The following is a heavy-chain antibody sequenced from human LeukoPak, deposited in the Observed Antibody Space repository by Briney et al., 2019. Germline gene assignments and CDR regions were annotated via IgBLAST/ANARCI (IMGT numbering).Heavy chain of an antibody. J-gene: IGHJ5*02. D-gene: IGHD2-2*02. CDR1: GDTFSSHT. CDR3: ARGYCTSTTCYMYNWLDP. Sequence: ASVKVSCKASGDTFSSHTINWVRQAPGQGLEWMGRIIPFIGVTKYAQKFQARVTITADKSTSTAYMEPSKDTAVYSCARGYCTSTTCYMYNWLDPWGQGTLVTVSS. V-gene: IGHV1-69*02. CDR2: IIPFIGVT.